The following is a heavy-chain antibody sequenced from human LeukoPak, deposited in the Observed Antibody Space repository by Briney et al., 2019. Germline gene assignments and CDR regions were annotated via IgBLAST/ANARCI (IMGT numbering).Heavy chain of an antibody. CDR2: INPNSGGT. D-gene: IGHD3-3*01. Sequence: ASVKVSCKASGYTFTGYYMHWVRQAPGQGLEWMGWINPNSGGTNYAQKFQGRVTMTRDTSISAAYMELSRLRSDDTAVYYCARDRITIFGSTYYYYYMDVWGKGTTVTVSS. V-gene: IGHV1-2*02. CDR3: ARDRITIFGSTYYYYYMDV. CDR1: GYTFTGYY. J-gene: IGHJ6*03.